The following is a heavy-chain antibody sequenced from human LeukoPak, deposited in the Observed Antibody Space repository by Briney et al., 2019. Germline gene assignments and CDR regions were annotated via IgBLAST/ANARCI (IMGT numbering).Heavy chain of an antibody. CDR1: GGSISSSSYY. J-gene: IGHJ4*02. Sequence: PSETLSLTCTVSGGSISSSSYYWGWIRQPPGKGLEWIGSIYYSGSTYYNPSLKSRVTISVDTSKNQFSLKLSSVTAADTAVYYCAREASITMVRGVTHWGQGTLVTVSS. D-gene: IGHD3-10*01. V-gene: IGHV4-39*07. CDR3: AREASITMVRGVTH. CDR2: IYYSGST.